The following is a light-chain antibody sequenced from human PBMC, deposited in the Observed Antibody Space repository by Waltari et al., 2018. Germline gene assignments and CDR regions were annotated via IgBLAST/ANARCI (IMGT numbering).Light chain of an antibody. V-gene: IGLV2-14*03. CDR3: CSFTATHTLL. CDR2: DVT. CDR1: NNDVGASNF. Sequence: QSALTQPASVSGSPGQSITISCTRTNNDVGASNFVSWYQPHPGRAPQLMIYDVTERPSGISYRFSGSKSANTASLTISGLLPEDEAIYYCCSFTATHTLLFGGGTTVTVL. J-gene: IGLJ2*01.